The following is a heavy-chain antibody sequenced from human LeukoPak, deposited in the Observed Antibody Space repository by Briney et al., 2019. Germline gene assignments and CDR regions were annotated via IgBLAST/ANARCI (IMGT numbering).Heavy chain of an antibody. CDR1: GGTFSYA. J-gene: IGHJ4*02. CDR2: IIPIFGTA. CDR3: AREVSLVRATVTTLVY. Sequence: SVKVSCKASGGTFSYAISWVRQAPGQGLEWMGGIIPIFGTANYAQKFQGRVTITADESTSTAYMELSSLRSEDTAVYYRAREVSLVRATVTTLVYWGQGTLVTVSS. V-gene: IGHV1-69*13. D-gene: IGHD4-17*01.